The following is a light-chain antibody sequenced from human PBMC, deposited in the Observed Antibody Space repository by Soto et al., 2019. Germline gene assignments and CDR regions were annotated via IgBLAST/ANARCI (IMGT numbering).Light chain of an antibody. CDR1: MRDVGAYNL. J-gene: IGLJ3*02. CDR3: SAYTARSTLV. V-gene: IGLV2-14*01. Sequence: QSALTQPASVSGSAGQSITISCSGTMRDVGAYNLVSWYQQHPGTAPKLIIYEVRNRPSGISSRFSVSRSGNTASLTISGLQSEDEGDYYCSAYTARSTLVFGGGTKVTVL. CDR2: EVR.